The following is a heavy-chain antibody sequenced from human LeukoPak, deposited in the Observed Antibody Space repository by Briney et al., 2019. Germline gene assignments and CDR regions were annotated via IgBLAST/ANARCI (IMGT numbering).Heavy chain of an antibody. CDR1: GGCITDHY. D-gene: IGHD4-23*01. V-gene: IGHV4-59*11. Sequence: SETLSLTCTVSGGCITDHYWSWIRQPPGKGLEWIGYIYYSGSTNYNPSLESRVTISVDTSKTHFSMRLSSVTAADTAVYFCARDPAYGGRAFDLWGQGTLVTVSS. CDR2: IYYSGST. J-gene: IGHJ3*01. CDR3: ARDPAYGGRAFDL.